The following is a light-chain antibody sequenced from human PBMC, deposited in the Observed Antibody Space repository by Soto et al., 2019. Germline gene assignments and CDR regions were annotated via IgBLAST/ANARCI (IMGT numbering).Light chain of an antibody. J-gene: IGLJ2*01. CDR2: DVS. CDR1: SSDVGGYNY. Sequence: QSVLTQPASVSGSPGQSITISCTGTSSDVGGYNYVSWYQQHPDKAPKLMIYDVSNRPSGVSNRFSGSKSGNTASLTISGLQAEDEADYYCSSYTSSSTPGFGGGTKLTVL. V-gene: IGLV2-14*01. CDR3: SSYTSSSTPG.